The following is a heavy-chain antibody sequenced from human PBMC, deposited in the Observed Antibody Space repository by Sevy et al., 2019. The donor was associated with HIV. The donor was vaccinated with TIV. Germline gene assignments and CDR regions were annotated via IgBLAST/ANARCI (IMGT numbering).Heavy chain of an antibody. J-gene: IGHJ4*02. V-gene: IGHV4-39*01. CDR3: AGLSRGQQLVRWPHFDY. CDR2: IYYSGST. D-gene: IGHD6-13*01. CDR1: GGSISSSSYY. Sequence: ETLSLTCTVSGGSISSSSYYWGWIRQPPGKGLEWIGSIYYSGSTYYNPSLKSRVTISVDTSKNQFSLKLSSVTAADTAVYYCAGLSRGQQLVRWPHFDYWGQGTLVTVSS.